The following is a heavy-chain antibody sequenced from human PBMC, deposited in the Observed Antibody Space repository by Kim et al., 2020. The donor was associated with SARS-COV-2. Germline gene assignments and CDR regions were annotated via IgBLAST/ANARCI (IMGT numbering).Heavy chain of an antibody. CDR1: GYTFTTYA. V-gene: IGHV1-3*04. Sequence: ASVKVSCKASGYTFTTYAIHWVRQAPGQRLEWMGWINTGNGNTKYSERFQDRVTITRDTSASTAYMELSSLRSEDTAVYYCAKDPDTSGFYDWFDPWGQG. J-gene: IGHJ5*02. D-gene: IGHD6-19*01. CDR3: AKDPDTSGFYDWFDP. CDR2: INTGNGNT.